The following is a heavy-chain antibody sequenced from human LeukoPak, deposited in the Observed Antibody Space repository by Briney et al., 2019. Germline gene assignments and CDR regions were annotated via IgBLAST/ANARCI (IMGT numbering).Heavy chain of an antibody. D-gene: IGHD3-22*01. J-gene: IGHJ3*02. CDR3: ARAQKDYYYDSSGYYAFDI. CDR2: IYSGGST. Sequence: GGSLRLSCAASGFTVSSNYMSWVRQAPGKGLEWVSAIYSGGSTYYADSVKGRFTISRHNSKNTLYLQMNSLRAEDTAVYYCARAQKDYYYDSSGYYAFDIWGQGTMVTVSS. CDR1: GFTVSSNY. V-gene: IGHV3-53*04.